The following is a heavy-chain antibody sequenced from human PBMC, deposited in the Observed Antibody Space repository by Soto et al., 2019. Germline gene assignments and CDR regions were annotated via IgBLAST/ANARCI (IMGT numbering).Heavy chain of an antibody. CDR2: IYHTGST. D-gene: IGHD2-21*02. CDR3: ATLPPRIEVVVTPIPT. Sequence: QVQLRESGPGLVKPSGTLSLTCVVSGASISSTYWWSWVRQPPGKGLEWIGEIYHTGSTKYNPSLKGRVTISMXXXNXXFSLKLNSVTAADTAVYYCATLPPRIEVVVTPIPTWGQGILVTVSS. V-gene: IGHV4-4*02. J-gene: IGHJ5*02. CDR1: GASISSTYW.